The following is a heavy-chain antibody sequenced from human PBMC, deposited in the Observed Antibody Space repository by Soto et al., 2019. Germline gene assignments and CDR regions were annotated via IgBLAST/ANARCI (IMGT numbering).Heavy chain of an antibody. J-gene: IGHJ4*02. CDR1: GYAFTSYG. CDR2: ISADNGDT. V-gene: IGHV1-18*01. CDR3: AASGAYCTSITCLFDSF. D-gene: IGHD2-8*01. Sequence: QAQLVQSGGEVKKPGASVKVSCRASGYAFTSYGYAWVRQAPGQGLEWMRWISADNGDTKYAQRCQERVTLTTDTSTTTVHMELRNLGSDDTAVYYCAASGAYCTSITCLFDSFWGLGPLVTVSS.